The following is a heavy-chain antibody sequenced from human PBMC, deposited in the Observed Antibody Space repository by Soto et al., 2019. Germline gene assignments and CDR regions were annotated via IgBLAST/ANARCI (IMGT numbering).Heavy chain of an antibody. CDR2: IKEDGSEK. J-gene: IGHJ4*02. V-gene: IGHV3-7*01. CDR1: GFTFSTYW. CDR3: ARGGSESDY. D-gene: IGHD3-10*01. Sequence: EVQLVESGGGLVQPAGSLRLSCAVSGFTFSTYWMTWVRQAPGKGLEWVANIKEDGSEKHYVDSVKGRFTISRDNAKNSLYLQMNSLRAEDTAVYFCARGGSESDYWGQGTLVTVSS.